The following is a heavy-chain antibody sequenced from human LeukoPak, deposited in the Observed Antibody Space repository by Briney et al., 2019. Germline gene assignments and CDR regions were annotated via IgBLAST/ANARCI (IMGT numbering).Heavy chain of an antibody. D-gene: IGHD5-24*01. CDR1: GFTFSSYW. CDR3: AKDLTGWLQNGGYYFDY. J-gene: IGHJ4*02. V-gene: IGHV3-7*01. Sequence: GGSLRLSCAASGFTFSSYWMSWVRQAPGKGLEWVANIKQDGSNKYYADSVKGRFTISRDNSKDTLYLQMNSLRAEDTAVYYCAKDLTGWLQNGGYYFDYWGQGTLVTVSS. CDR2: IKQDGSNK.